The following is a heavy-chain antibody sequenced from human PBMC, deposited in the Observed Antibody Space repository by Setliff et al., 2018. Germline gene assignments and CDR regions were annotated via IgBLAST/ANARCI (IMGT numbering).Heavy chain of an antibody. J-gene: IGHJ4*02. CDR2: ISGYNGYT. D-gene: IGHD6-19*01. CDR3: VRSSAPQVVLAADFDF. CDR1: GYTFAKYG. Sequence: ASVKVSCKAFGYTFAKYGTSWVRQAPGQGLEWMGWISGYNGYTVYAQGLQDRVTMTIDTSATTVYMELQSLRSDDTAVYYCVRSSAPQVVLAADFDFWGQGTPVTVSS. V-gene: IGHV1-18*01.